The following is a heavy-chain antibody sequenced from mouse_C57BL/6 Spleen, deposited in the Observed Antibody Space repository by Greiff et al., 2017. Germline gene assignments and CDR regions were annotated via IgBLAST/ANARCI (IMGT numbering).Heavy chain of an antibody. J-gene: IGHJ2*01. Sequence: EVKLVESEGGLVQPGSSMKLSCTASGFTFSDYYMAWVRQVPEKGLEWVANINYDGSSTYYLDSLQSRFIISSDNAKNILYPHMSSLKSEDTATYYCARVITTVEGYFDYWGQGTTLTVSS. V-gene: IGHV5-16*01. CDR1: GFTFSDYY. CDR3: ARVITTVEGYFDY. CDR2: INYDGSST. D-gene: IGHD1-1*01.